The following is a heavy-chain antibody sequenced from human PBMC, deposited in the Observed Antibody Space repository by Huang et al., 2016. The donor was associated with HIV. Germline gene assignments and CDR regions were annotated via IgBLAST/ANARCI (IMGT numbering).Heavy chain of an antibody. CDR1: GFPFNNHA. Sequence: QVQLVESGGGVVQPGRALRLSCAASGFPFNNHAIHWVRQAPGKGRDWVAVRSNDGSNNYYADSVKGRFTISRDSSKSTLFLHMTSLRTEDTAVYYCARAKDTWDAYDIWGQGTMVIVSS. D-gene: IGHD5-18*01. V-gene: IGHV3-30-3*01. CDR3: ARAKDTWDAYDI. CDR2: RSNDGSNN. J-gene: IGHJ3*02.